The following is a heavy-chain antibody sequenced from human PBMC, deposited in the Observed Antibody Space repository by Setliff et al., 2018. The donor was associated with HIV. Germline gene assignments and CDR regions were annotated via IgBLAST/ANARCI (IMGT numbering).Heavy chain of an antibody. CDR1: GSTFSSYA. D-gene: IGHD2-15*01. J-gene: IGHJ5*02. CDR2: INAGNGKT. Sequence: ASVKVSCKASGSTFSSYAFHWVRQAPGQRLEWMGWINAGNGKTKYSQKFQSRVTITRDTSATTAYMELSSLTSEDTAVYYCARDGCSGQRCYLFNWFDPWGQGTLVTVSS. V-gene: IGHV1-3*01. CDR3: ARDGCSGQRCYLFNWFDP.